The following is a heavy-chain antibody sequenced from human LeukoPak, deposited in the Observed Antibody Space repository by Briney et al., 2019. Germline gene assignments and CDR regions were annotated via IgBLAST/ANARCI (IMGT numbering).Heavy chain of an antibody. CDR1: GYTSTSYA. CDR3: ASGQYSSGWYLGNYYYGMDV. Sequence: ASVWVSCKPSGYTSTSYAMHWARQAPGQRREWMGWINAGSGNTKYSLKFQGRVTITRDTSASTAYMELSSLRSEDTAVYYCASGQYSSGWYLGNYYYGMDVGGKGTTVTVSA. CDR2: INAGSGNT. V-gene: IGHV1-3*01. D-gene: IGHD6-19*01. J-gene: IGHJ6*04.